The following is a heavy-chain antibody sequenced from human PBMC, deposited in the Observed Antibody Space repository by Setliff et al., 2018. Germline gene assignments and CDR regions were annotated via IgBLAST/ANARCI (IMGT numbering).Heavy chain of an antibody. CDR1: GYSISSGYY. CDR3: VRGRKAWHSSSWSTFDY. J-gene: IGHJ4*02. D-gene: IGHD6-13*01. Sequence: SETLSLTCAVSGYSISSGYYWGWIRQPPGKGLEWIGSIHHRGSTYYNPSLKSRVTTLVDTSKNQFSLKLSSVTPEDTAVYYCVRGRKAWHSSSWSTFDYWGQGTLVTVSS. CDR2: IHHRGST. V-gene: IGHV4-38-2*01.